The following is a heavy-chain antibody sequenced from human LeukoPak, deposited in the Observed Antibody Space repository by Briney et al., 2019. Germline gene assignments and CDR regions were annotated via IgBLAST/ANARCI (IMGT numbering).Heavy chain of an antibody. CDR2: INHSGST. V-gene: IGHV4-34*01. D-gene: IGHD2-15*01. CDR3: ARHSRTYYYYMDV. J-gene: IGHJ6*03. CDR1: GGCFTGDY. Sequence: SETLSLTCAVYGGCFTGDYWSCIPQPPGKGLGRIREINHSGSTNHNPYLKRRVTISVDTSKNQFSLKLSSVPAADTVVYYCARHSRTYYYYMDVWGKGTTVTVSS.